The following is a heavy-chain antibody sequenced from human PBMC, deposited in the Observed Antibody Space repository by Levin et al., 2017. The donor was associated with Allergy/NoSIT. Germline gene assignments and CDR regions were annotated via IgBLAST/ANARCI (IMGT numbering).Heavy chain of an antibody. CDR1: GFTFSNYA. Sequence: LSLTCAASGFTFSNYAMSWVRQAPGKGLEWVSAISGSGGSTYYADSVKGRFTISRDNSKNTLYLQMNSLRAEDTAVYYCAKDWTTVTRSGLLIDYFDYWGQGTLVTVSS. CDR2: ISGSGGST. CDR3: AKDWTTVTRSGLLIDYFDY. V-gene: IGHV3-23*01. J-gene: IGHJ4*02. D-gene: IGHD4-17*01.